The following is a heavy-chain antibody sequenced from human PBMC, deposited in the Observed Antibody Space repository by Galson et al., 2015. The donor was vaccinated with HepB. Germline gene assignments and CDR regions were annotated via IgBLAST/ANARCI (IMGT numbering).Heavy chain of an antibody. J-gene: IGHJ4*02. CDR2: ISSSGSTI. V-gene: IGHV3-48*03. CDR3: GRGPRGFFDY. D-gene: IGHD3-10*01. Sequence: SLRLSCAASGFTFSSYEMNWVRQAPGKGLEWVSYISSSGSTIYYADSVKGRFTISRDNAKNSLYLQMNSRRAEDTAVYYCGRGPRGFFDYWGQGTLVTVSS. CDR1: GFTFSSYE.